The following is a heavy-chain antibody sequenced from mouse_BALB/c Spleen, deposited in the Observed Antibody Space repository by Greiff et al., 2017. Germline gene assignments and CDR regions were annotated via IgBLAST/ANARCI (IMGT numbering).Heavy chain of an antibody. J-gene: IGHJ4*01. CDR2: ISYSGST. D-gene: IGHD1-1*01. CDR3: ARYRPIYYYGSSLRDYAMDY. Sequence: EVQLVESGPSLVKPSQTLSLTCSVTGDSITSGYWNWIRKFPGNKLEYMGYISYSGSTYYNPSLKSRISITRDTSKNQYYLQLNSVTTEDTATYYCARYRPIYYYGSSLRDYAMDYWGQGTSVTVSS. V-gene: IGHV3-8*02. CDR1: GDSITSGY.